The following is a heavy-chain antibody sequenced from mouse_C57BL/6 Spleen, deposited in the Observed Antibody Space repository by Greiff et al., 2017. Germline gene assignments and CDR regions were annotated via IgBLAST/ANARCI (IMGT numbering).Heavy chain of an antibody. D-gene: IGHD1-1*01. CDR2: IDPETGGT. J-gene: IGHJ2*01. CDR3: TTAFTTVVATDFDY. CDR1: GYTFTDYE. Sequence: QVQLQPSGAELVRPGASVTLSCKASGYTFTDYEIHWVKQTPVHGLEWIGAIDPETGGTAYNQKFKGKAILTADKSSSTAYMELRSLTSEDSAVYYCTTAFTTVVATDFDYWGQGTTLTVSS. V-gene: IGHV1-15*01.